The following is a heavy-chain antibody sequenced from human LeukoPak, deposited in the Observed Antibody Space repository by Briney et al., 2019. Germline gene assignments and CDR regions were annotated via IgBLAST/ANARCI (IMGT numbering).Heavy chain of an antibody. CDR1: GFTFTSYG. Sequence: ASVEVSCQASGFTFTSYGISWGRPGPGPGVGGVGWISAYNGNTNYAQKLQGRVTMTTDTSTSTAYMELRSLRSDDTAVYYCARLGVTIFGVVIADYWGQGTLVTVSS. CDR2: ISAYNGNT. CDR3: ARLGVTIFGVVIADY. V-gene: IGHV1-18*01. D-gene: IGHD3-3*01. J-gene: IGHJ4*02.